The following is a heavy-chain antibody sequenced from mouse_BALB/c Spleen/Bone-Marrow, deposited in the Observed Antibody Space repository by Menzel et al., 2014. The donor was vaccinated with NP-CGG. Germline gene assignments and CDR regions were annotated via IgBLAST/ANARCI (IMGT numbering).Heavy chain of an antibody. CDR1: GFDFSSYW. Sequence: EVKLLESGGGLVQPGGSLKLSCAASGFDFSSYWMSWVRQAPGKGLEWIGEINPDSSTINYTPSLKDKFIISRDNAKNTLYLQMSKVRPEDTAPYYCARNGYYGYSDYWGQGTTLTVSS. J-gene: IGHJ2*01. V-gene: IGHV4-1*02. CDR3: ARNGYYGYSDY. CDR2: INPDSSTI. D-gene: IGHD2-1*01.